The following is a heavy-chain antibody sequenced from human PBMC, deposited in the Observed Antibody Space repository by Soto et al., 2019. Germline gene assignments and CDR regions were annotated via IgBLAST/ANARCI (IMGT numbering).Heavy chain of an antibody. V-gene: IGHV4-4*07. Sequence: PSETLSLTCTVSGGSISNYYWSWIRQSAGKGLEWIGRIYFIGTANYNPSLKGRVTMSVDTSKNEISLNLNSVTAADTAIYYCVRDSEPRYFNNWFDPWAREPRSPSPQ. CDR3: VRDSEPRYFNNWFDP. CDR2: IYFIGTA. D-gene: IGHD3-10*01. J-gene: IGHJ5*02. CDR1: GGSISNYY.